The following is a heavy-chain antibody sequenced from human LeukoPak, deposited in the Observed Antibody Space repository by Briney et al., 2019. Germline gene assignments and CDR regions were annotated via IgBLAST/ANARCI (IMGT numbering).Heavy chain of an antibody. Sequence: SEALSLTCAVYGESFSGYYWSWIRQPPGKGLEWIGEINHSGSTNYNPSLNSRVTISVDTSKNQFSLKLSSVTAAGTAVYYCARVGRAAAGPSARYSAFRYWGQGTLVTVSS. CDR1: GESFSGYY. CDR2: INHSGST. V-gene: IGHV4-34*01. CDR3: ARVGRAAAGPSARYSAFRY. J-gene: IGHJ4*02. D-gene: IGHD6-13*01.